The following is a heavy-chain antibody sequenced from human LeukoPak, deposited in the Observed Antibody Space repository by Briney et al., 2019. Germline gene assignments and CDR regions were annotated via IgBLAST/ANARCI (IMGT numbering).Heavy chain of an antibody. V-gene: IGHV4-4*02. CDR1: GGSISSSNW. D-gene: IGHD7-27*01. CDR3: ARIYGDGNFDY. J-gene: IGHJ4*02. Sequence: SGTLSLTCAVSGGSISSSNWWSWVRQPPGKGLEWIGEIYHSGSTNYNPSLKSRVTISVDTSKNQFSLKLSSVTAADTAVYYCARIYGDGNFDYWGQGTLVTVSS. CDR2: IYHSGST.